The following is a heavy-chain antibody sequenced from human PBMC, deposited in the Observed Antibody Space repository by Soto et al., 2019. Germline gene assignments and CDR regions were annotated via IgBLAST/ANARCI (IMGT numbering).Heavy chain of an antibody. V-gene: IGHV3-30-3*01. CDR3: ARAVESTRHAMDV. D-gene: IGHD6-6*01. J-gene: IGHJ6*02. Sequence: PGGSLRLACAASGFSFSNYAMHWVRQAPGKGLEWMAVIPYDGDKIHYADSVKGRFTISRDNAKNTLYLQMSSLSDEDTAMYFCARAVESTRHAMDVWGQGTTVTVSS. CDR1: GFSFSNYA. CDR2: IPYDGDKI.